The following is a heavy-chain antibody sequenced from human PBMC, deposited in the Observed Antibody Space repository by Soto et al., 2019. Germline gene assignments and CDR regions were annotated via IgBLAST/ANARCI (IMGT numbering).Heavy chain of an antibody. J-gene: IGHJ4*02. CDR1: GYTFTSYG. D-gene: IGHD2-15*01. CDR3: ARDLDLFVVVVAAIGY. V-gene: IGHV1-18*04. CDR2: ISAYNGNT. Sequence: QVQLVQSGAEVKKPGASVKVSCKASGYTFTSYGISWVRQAPGQGLEWMGWISAYNGNTNYAQKLQGRVTMTTDTSTSTADMELRSLRSDDTAVYYCARDLDLFVVVVAAIGYWGQGTLVTVSS.